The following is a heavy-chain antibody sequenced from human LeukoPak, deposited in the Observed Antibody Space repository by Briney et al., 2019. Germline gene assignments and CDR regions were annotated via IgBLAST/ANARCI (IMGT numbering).Heavy chain of an antibody. CDR3: ARDVSITMIRGVTFDY. J-gene: IGHJ4*02. Sequence: PSETLSLTCTVSGYSISSDYYWGCIRQPPGKGLEWIGNIYQTGSTYYNPSLTSRVTISVDTSKNQFSLKLSSVTAADTAVYFCARDVSITMIRGVTFDYWGQGTLVTASS. CDR1: GYSISSDYY. V-gene: IGHV4-38-2*02. CDR2: IYQTGST. D-gene: IGHD3-10*01.